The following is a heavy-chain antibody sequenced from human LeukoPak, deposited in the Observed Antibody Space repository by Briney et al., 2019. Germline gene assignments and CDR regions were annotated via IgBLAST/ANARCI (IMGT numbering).Heavy chain of an antibody. J-gene: IGHJ6*03. CDR2: IYHSGST. Sequence: PSETLSLTCAVSGGSISSSNWWSWVRQPPGKGLEWIGEIYHSGSTTYNPSLESRVTMSLDTSKNHFSLKLRSVTAADTAVYYCARVVTSGYYYYYMDVWGKGTTVTISS. CDR3: ARVVTSGYYYYYMDV. V-gene: IGHV4-4*02. CDR1: GGSISSSNW. D-gene: IGHD3-16*01.